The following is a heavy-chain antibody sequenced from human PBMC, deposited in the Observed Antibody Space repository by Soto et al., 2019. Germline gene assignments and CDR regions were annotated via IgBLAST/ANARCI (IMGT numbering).Heavy chain of an antibody. CDR2: IYYTGVT. D-gene: IGHD3-22*01. CDR3: ARVLDSSWYVDL. CDR1: GGSANSADFY. J-gene: IGHJ2*01. V-gene: IGHV4-61*08. Sequence: QVQLRESGPGLVEPSETLSLTCSVSGGSANSADFYWTWIRQAPATELQYIGYIYYTGVTNYTPSLCSRVTISLDSSKNQFLLELKSLPAADTAVYYCARVLDSSWYVDLWGRGTRFTVSS.